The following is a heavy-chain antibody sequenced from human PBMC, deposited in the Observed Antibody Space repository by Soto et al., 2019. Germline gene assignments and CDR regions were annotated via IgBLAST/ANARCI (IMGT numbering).Heavy chain of an antibody. Sequence: QVQLVQSGAEVKKPGSSVKVSCKASGGTFSSYAISWVRQAPGQGLEWMGGIIPIFGTADYAQKFQGRVTINADESTSIAYMELSSLRSEDTAVYYCASHCGGDCYSRSPPYYYYGMDVWGQGTTVTVSS. J-gene: IGHJ6*02. CDR3: ASHCGGDCYSRSPPYYYYGMDV. V-gene: IGHV1-69*12. CDR1: GGTFSSYA. D-gene: IGHD2-21*02. CDR2: IIPIFGTA.